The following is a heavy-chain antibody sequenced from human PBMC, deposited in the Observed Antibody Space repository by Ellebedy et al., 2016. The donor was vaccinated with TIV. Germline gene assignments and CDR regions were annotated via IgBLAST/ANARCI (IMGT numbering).Heavy chain of an antibody. D-gene: IGHD5-12*01. CDR1: GGSISSSSDF. CDR3: ARRGYVGYDYGEEQGTNIGAFDI. Sequence: MPGGSLRLSCTVSGGSISSSSDFWGWIRQPPGKGLEWIGRIYYSGITYYNPSLKSRVTISHDTSKNQFSLKLTSVTAADTAVYYCARRGYVGYDYGEEQGTNIGAFDIWGLGTLVIVSS. CDR2: IYYSGIT. J-gene: IGHJ3*02. V-gene: IGHV4-39*07.